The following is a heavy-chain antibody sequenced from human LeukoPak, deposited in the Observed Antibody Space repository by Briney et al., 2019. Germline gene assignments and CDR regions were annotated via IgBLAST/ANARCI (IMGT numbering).Heavy chain of an antibody. CDR2: ISGDGGST. CDR1: GFTFDDYA. D-gene: IGHD5-18*01. V-gene: IGHV3-43*02. Sequence: TGGSLRLSXAASGFTFDDYAMHWVRQAPGKGLEWVSLISGDGGSTYYADSVKGRFTISRDNSKNSLYLQMNSLRTEDTALYYCAKEWGYSYGYYFDYWGQGTLVTASS. J-gene: IGHJ4*02. CDR3: AKEWGYSYGYYFDY.